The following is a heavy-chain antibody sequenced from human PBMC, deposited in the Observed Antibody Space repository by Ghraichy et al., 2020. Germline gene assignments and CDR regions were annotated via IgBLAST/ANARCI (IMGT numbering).Heavy chain of an antibody. V-gene: IGHV4-59*01. Sequence: ESLNISCSVSGASISSYYWSWIRQSPGKGLEWIGCIFYSASPNYNPSLKGRVTISVDTSKNQFSLNLTSVTAADTAVYYCARTPIRRYSDYWGQGTLVTVSS. CDR2: IFYSASP. CDR1: GASISSYY. J-gene: IGHJ4*02. CDR3: ARTPIRRYSDY.